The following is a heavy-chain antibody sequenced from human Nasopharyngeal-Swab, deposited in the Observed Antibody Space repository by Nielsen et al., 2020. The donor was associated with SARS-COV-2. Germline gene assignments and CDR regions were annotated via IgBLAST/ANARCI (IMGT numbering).Heavy chain of an antibody. D-gene: IGHD2-15*01. V-gene: IGHV4-59*01. J-gene: IGHJ5*02. CDR2: IYYSGST. CDR1: GGSISSYS. Sequence: SETLSLTCTVSGGSISSYSWSWIRQPPGKGLEWIGYIYYSGSTNYNPSLKSRVTISVDTSKNQFSLKLSSVTAADTAVYYCARGVQSLYCSGGSCYFGGFDPWGQGTLVTVSS. CDR3: ARGVQSLYCSGGSCYFGGFDP.